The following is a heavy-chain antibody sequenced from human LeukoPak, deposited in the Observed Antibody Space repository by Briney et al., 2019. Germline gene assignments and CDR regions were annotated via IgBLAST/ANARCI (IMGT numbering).Heavy chain of an antibody. D-gene: IGHD2-21*02. CDR1: GFTFSSYG. Sequence: GGSLRLSCAASGFTFSSYGMHWVRQAPGKGLEWVAFISYDGTNKYYADSVKGRFTISRDNSKNTLYLQMNSLRAEDTAVYYCAKDPAAIAVVTATFDYWGQGTLVTVSS. J-gene: IGHJ4*02. CDR2: ISYDGTNK. CDR3: AKDPAAIAVVTATFDY. V-gene: IGHV3-30*18.